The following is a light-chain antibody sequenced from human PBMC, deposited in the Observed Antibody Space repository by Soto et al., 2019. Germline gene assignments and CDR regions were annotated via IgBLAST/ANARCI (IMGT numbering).Light chain of an antibody. Sequence: DIVMTQSPLSLPVTTGEPASISCRSSQSLLHSNGYNYLDWYLQKPGQSPQLLIYLGSNRASGVPYRFSGSGSGTDFTLTISRVEAEDVAIYYCMQALHTPLTFGGGTKVEIK. CDR2: LGS. CDR3: MQALHTPLT. CDR1: QSLLHSNGYNY. V-gene: IGKV2-28*01. J-gene: IGKJ4*01.